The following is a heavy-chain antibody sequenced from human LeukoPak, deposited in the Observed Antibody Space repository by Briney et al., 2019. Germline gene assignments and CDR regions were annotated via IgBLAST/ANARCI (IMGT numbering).Heavy chain of an antibody. CDR3: ARGPQIDIVVVPAAHYYGMDV. Sequence: GESLKISCKGSGYSFTSYWISWVRQMPGKGLEWMGRIDPSDSYTNYSPSFQGHATISADKSISTAYLQWSSLKASDTAMYYCARGPQIDIVVVPAAHYYGMDVWGQGTTVTVSS. V-gene: IGHV5-10-1*01. D-gene: IGHD2-2*01. CDR2: IDPSDSYT. J-gene: IGHJ6*02. CDR1: GYSFTSYW.